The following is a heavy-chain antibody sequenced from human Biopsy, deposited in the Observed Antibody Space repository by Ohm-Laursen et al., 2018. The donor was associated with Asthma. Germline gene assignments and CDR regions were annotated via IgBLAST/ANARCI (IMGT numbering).Heavy chain of an antibody. V-gene: IGHV1-3*04. J-gene: IGHJ3*01. D-gene: IGHD3-9*01. CDR2: VNTGNGDT. CDR3: ARTYYDFLTGQVKDVFGV. CDR1: GYTFISFA. Sequence: ASVKVSCKASGYTFISFAIHWVRQAPGQRLEWMGWVNTGNGDTKHSQKFQGRVTITRDTSASTAYVELRSLRSEDTATYYCARTYYDFLTGQVKDVFGVWGQGTMVTVSS.